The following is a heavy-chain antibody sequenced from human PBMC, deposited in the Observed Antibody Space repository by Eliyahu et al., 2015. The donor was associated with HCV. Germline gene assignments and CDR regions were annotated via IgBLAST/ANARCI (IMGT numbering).Heavy chain of an antibody. V-gene: IGHV2-26*01. Sequence: QVTLKESGPVLVKPTETLTLTCTVSGFSLSNARMGVSWIRQPPGKALEWLAHIFSNDEKSYSTSLKSRLTISKDTSKSQVVLTMTNMDPVDTATYYCARIGCSSTSCYGYYYYGMDVWGQGTTVTVSS. J-gene: IGHJ6*02. D-gene: IGHD2-2*01. CDR1: GFSLSNARMG. CDR3: ARIGCSSTSCYGYYYYGMDV. CDR2: IFSNDEK.